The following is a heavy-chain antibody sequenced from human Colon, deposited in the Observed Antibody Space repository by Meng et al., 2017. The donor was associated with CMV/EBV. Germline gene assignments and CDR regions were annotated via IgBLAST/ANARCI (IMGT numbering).Heavy chain of an antibody. J-gene: IGHJ4*02. CDR2: IRSSGSVV. CDR1: GFTFNTYS. Sequence: GESLKISCAASGFTFNTYSMNWVRRAPGKGLEWISYIRSSGSVVFYADSVKGRFTISRDDAKNSLYLQMNSLRAEDTAIYYCARESSSGSYLNYWGQGTLVTVSS. V-gene: IGHV3-48*04. D-gene: IGHD1-26*01. CDR3: ARESSSGSYLNY.